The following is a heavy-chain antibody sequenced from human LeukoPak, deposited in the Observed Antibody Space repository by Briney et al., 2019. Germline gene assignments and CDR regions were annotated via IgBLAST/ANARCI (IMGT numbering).Heavy chain of an antibody. CDR2: VSYTGRT. CDR1: GGSLSGHD. V-gene: IGHV4-59*11. Sequence: SETLSLTCTVSGGSLSGHDMSWIRQPPGKRLEWIGYVSYTGRTKYNPSLQSRVTISIDTSKSQFCLKLTSVTSADTAVYSCARLLDNDISGDPDTFDVWGQGTTVIVSS. CDR3: ARLLDNDISGDPDTFDV. J-gene: IGHJ3*01. D-gene: IGHD3-22*01.